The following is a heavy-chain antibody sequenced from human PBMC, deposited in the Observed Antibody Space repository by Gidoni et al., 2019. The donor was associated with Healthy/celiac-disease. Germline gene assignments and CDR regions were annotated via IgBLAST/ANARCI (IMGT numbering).Heavy chain of an antibody. V-gene: IGHV3-30*18. Sequence: QVPLVESGGGWVRPGSSLSLSCAPSGFPSRSYGMPWVRQAPGKGLERVAVISDDRSNKYYADFVKGRFTISRDNSKNTLYLQMNSLRAEDTAVYYCAKDHLPSGGDPFDYWGQGTLVTVSS. CDR3: AKDHLPSGGDPFDY. J-gene: IGHJ4*02. CDR1: GFPSRSYG. CDR2: ISDDRSNK. D-gene: IGHD2-21*02.